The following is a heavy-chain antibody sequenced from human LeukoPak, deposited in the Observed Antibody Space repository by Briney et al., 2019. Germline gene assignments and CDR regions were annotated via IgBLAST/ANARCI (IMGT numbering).Heavy chain of an antibody. CDR1: GGSFSGYY. J-gene: IGHJ4*02. V-gene: IGHV4-34*01. Sequence: SETLSLTCAVYGGSFSGYYWSWIRQPPGKGLEWIGEINHSGSTNYNPSLKSRVTISVDTSKNQFSPKLSSVTAADTAVYYCARGPYIGYYDFWSGYYNFDYWGQGTLVTVSS. CDR3: ARGPYIGYYDFWSGYYNFDY. CDR2: INHSGST. D-gene: IGHD3-3*01.